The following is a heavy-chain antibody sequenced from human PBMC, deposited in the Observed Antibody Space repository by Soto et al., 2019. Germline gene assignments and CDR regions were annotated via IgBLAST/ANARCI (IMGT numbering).Heavy chain of an antibody. J-gene: IGHJ5*02. CDR3: ARGVGTSWFDP. CDR1: GYTFTAYY. D-gene: IGHD1-26*01. V-gene: IGHV1-2*04. Sequence: QVQLVQPGTEVKNPGASVKVSCKASGYTFTAYYLHWVRQAPGQGLEWMGWINPKSGGAAYAQKSQGYMTLTRDTSISTAYMELSSLTSDDTAVYYCARGVGTSWFDPWGQGTLVTVSS. CDR2: INPKSGGA.